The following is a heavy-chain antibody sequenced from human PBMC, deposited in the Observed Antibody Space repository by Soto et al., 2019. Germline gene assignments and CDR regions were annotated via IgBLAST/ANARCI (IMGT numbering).Heavy chain of an antibody. Sequence: QVQLQESCPGLVKPSQTLSLTCTVSGGSISSSGYYWNWIRQHPGKGLEWIGYIYYSGSTYYNPSLKSRVTISVDTSMNQLSMKLRSVTAADTAVYYCARMLGATIFDYWGQGALVTVSS. J-gene: IGHJ4*02. CDR2: IYYSGST. D-gene: IGHD5-12*01. V-gene: IGHV4-31*03. CDR1: GGSISSSGYY. CDR3: ARMLGATIFDY.